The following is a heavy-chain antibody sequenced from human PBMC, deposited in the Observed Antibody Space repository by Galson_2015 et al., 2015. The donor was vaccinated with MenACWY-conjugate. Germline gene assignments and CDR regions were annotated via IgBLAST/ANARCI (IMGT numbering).Heavy chain of an antibody. CDR3: ARTTLDCSGGVCYKY. V-gene: IGHV1-18*01. CDR1: GYTFTTYG. D-gene: IGHD2-8*02. Sequence: SGAEVKKPGASVKVSCKASGYTFTTYGISWMRQAPGQGLEWMGWISGYNGKTDYAQKFQGRVTVTTDTSTRTAYMELRSLRSDDTALYYCARTTLDCSGGVCYKYWGQGTQVTVSS. CDR2: ISGYNGKT. J-gene: IGHJ4*02.